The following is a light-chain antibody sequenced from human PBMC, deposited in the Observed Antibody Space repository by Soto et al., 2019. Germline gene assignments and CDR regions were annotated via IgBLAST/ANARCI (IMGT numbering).Light chain of an antibody. Sequence: QSALTQPASVSGSPGHSITISCTGTGSDIGSYKYVSWYQQHPGKAPTLIIFEVNNRPSGVSDRFSGSKSGNTASLIISGLQAEDEADYYCASYTSISSLGVFGTGTKLTVL. CDR2: EVN. CDR3: ASYTSISSLGV. V-gene: IGLV2-14*03. J-gene: IGLJ1*01. CDR1: GSDIGSYKY.